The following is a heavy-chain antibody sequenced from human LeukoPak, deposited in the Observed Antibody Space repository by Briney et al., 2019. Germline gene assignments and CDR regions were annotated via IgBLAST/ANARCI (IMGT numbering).Heavy chain of an antibody. J-gene: IGHJ6*02. CDR1: GYTFTSYA. CDR3: ARGELRYFDWFSDGMDV. V-gene: IGHV7-4-1*02. Sequence: GAPVKVSCKASGYTFTSYAMNWVRQAPGQGLEWMGWINTNTGNPTYAQGFTGRFVFSLDTSVSTAYLQISSLKAEDTAVYYCARGELRYFDWFSDGMDVWGQGTTVTVSS. D-gene: IGHD3-9*01. CDR2: INTNTGNP.